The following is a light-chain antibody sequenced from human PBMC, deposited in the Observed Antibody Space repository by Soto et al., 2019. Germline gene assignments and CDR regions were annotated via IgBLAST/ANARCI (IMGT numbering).Light chain of an antibody. V-gene: IGLV2-14*03. CDR3: SSYASSNTQV. CDR2: DVS. CDR1: SSDVGGYNY. Sequence: QSALTQPASVSGSPGQSITVSCIGTSSDVGGYNYVSWYQQHPGKAPKLMIHDVSNRPSGVSNRFSGSKSGNTASLTISGPHAEDEDYYSRSSYASSNTQVFGGGTKVTVL. J-gene: IGLJ2*01.